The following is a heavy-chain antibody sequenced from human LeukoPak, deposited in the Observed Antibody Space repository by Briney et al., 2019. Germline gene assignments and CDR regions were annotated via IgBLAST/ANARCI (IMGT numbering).Heavy chain of an antibody. J-gene: IGHJ4*02. CDR1: GFPFNTYA. Sequence: GGSLRLSCAASGFPFNTYAMSWVRQAPGKGLEWVSVINDRGDFTFYADSVKGRFTISGDNSKDTLYLQMNSLRAEDTAVYYCARGRVSGWYNGWGQGTLVTVSS. CDR3: ARGRVSGWYNG. V-gene: IGHV3-23*01. D-gene: IGHD6-19*01. CDR2: INDRGDFT.